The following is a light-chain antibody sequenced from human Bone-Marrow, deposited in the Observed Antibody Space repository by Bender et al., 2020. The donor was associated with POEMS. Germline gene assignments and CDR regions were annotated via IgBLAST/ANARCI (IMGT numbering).Light chain of an antibody. CDR1: NIGNKS. V-gene: IGLV3-21*02. J-gene: IGLJ2*01. CDR2: DDS. Sequence: SYVLTQPPSVSVAPGQTAKITCGGNNIGNKSVHWYQQKAGQAPVLVVYDDSDRPSGIPERFSGSNSGNTATLTISRVEAGDEADYYCQVWDSSSDHVVFGGGTKLTVL. CDR3: QVWDSSSDHVV.